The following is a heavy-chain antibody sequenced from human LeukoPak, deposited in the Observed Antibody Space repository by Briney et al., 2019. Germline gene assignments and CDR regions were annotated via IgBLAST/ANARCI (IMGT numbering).Heavy chain of an antibody. Sequence: SETLSLTCTVSGGSISSYYWGWIRQPPGKGLEWIGSIYYSGSTYYNPSLKSRVTISVDTSKNQFSLKLSSVTAADTAVYYCARSMSGSLLVRWGQGTLVTVSS. V-gene: IGHV4-39*07. CDR2: IYYSGST. CDR1: GGSISSYY. CDR3: ARSMSGSLLVR. J-gene: IGHJ4*02. D-gene: IGHD2-15*01.